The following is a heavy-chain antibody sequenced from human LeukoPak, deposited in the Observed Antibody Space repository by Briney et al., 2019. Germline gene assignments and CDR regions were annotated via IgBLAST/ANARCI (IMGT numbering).Heavy chain of an antibody. CDR1: GFTFSSYS. J-gene: IGHJ4*02. Sequence: GGSLRLSCAASGFTFSSYSMNWVRQAPGKGLEWGSYISGSSSTIYYADSVKGRFTISRDNGKNTPYLQMNSLRAEDTAVYYCARGSTYYDSSGQVPFDYWGQGTLVTVSS. D-gene: IGHD3-22*01. V-gene: IGHV3-48*01. CDR3: ARGSTYYDSSGQVPFDY. CDR2: ISGSSSTI.